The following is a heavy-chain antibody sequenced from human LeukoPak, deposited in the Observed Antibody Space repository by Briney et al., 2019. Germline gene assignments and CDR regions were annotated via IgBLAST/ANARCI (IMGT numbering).Heavy chain of an antibody. CDR3: AKDINRGISVIGTTGFDP. J-gene: IGHJ5*02. V-gene: IGHV3-9*02. D-gene: IGHD6-19*01. CDR1: GFNSNDYA. Sequence: GGSLRLSCAASGFNSNDYAMHWVRQAPGKGLEWVSGISWNGDSIDYADSVKGRFTISRDNAKNSLFLQMNSLRAEDTAFYYCAKDINRGISVIGTTGFDPWGQGTLVIVSS. CDR2: ISWNGDSI.